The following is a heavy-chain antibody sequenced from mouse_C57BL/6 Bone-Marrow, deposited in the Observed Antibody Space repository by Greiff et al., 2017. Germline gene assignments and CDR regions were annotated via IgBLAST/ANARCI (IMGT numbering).Heavy chain of an antibody. J-gene: IGHJ4*01. V-gene: IGHV1-69*01. Sequence: VQLQQPGAELVMPGASVKLSCKASGYTFTSYWMHWVKQRPGQGLEWIGEIDPSDSYTNYNQKFKGKSTLTVDKSSSTAYIQLSSLTSEDSAVYYCARTPFYDYDWYYAMDYWGQGTSVTVSS. D-gene: IGHD2-4*01. CDR1: GYTFTSYW. CDR2: IDPSDSYT. CDR3: ARTPFYDYDWYYAMDY.